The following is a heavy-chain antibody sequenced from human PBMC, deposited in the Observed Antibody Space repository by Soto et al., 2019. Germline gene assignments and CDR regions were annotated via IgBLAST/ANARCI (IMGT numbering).Heavy chain of an antibody. CDR2: IVVGSGNT. CDR3: AADYSPNYYYYGMDV. V-gene: IGHV1-58*01. J-gene: IGHJ6*02. Sequence: SVKVSCKASGFTFTSSAVQWVRQARGQRLEWIGWIVVGSGNTNYAQKFQERVTITRDMSTSTAYMELSSLRSEDTAVYYCAADYSPNYYYYGMDVWGQGTTVTVSS. CDR1: GFTFTSSA. D-gene: IGHD2-15*01.